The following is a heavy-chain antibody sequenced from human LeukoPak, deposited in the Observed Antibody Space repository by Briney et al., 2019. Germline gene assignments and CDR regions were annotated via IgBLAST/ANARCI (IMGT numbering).Heavy chain of an antibody. CDR2: VNYSGGT. J-gene: IGHJ5*02. CDR3: AIRLTTSRSATATTWFDP. D-gene: IGHD1-1*01. Sequence: SETLSLTCAVYGESFGGFYWNWIHQSPGKGLEWLGEVNYSGGTDYNPALESRIAISADASKRQFSLKLTSVTAADTAVYYCAIRLTTSRSATATTWFDPWGQGTLVSVSS. CDR1: GESFGGFY. V-gene: IGHV4-34*01.